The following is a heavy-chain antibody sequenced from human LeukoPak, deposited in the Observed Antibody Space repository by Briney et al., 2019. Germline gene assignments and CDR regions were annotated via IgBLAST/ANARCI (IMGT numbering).Heavy chain of an antibody. Sequence: SETLSLTCTVSGGSISSYYWSWIRQPPGKGLEWIGYIYYSGSTNYNPSLKSRVTISVDTSKNQFSLKLSSVTAADTAVYYCARLGDHYDSSGHYYFDYWGQGTLVTVSS. D-gene: IGHD3-22*01. V-gene: IGHV4-59*08. CDR1: GGSISSYY. J-gene: IGHJ4*02. CDR3: ARLGDHYDSSGHYYFDY. CDR2: IYYSGST.